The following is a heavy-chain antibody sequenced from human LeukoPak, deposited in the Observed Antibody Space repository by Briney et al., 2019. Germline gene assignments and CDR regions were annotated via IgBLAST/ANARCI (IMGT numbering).Heavy chain of an antibody. D-gene: IGHD3-10*01. J-gene: IGHJ2*01. Sequence: GGSLRLSCAASGFTFSSYAMHWVRQAPGKGLEWVAVISYDGSNKYYADSVKGRFTISRDNAKNSLYLQMNSLRAEDTAVYYCARHSRVRGVYFDLWGRGTLVTVSS. CDR1: GFTFSSYA. V-gene: IGHV3-30*04. CDR3: ARHSRVRGVYFDL. CDR2: ISYDGSNK.